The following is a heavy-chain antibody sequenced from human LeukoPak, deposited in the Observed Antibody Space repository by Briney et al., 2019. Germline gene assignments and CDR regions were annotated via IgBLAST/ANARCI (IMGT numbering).Heavy chain of an antibody. J-gene: IGHJ4*02. CDR2: INPNSGGT. CDR1: GYTFTGYY. V-gene: IGHV1-2*06. Sequence: ASVKVSCKASGYTFTGYYMHWVRQAPGQGLEWMGRINPNSGGTNYAQKFQGRVTMTRDTSISTAYMELSRLRSDDTAVYYCASSTSPTGVTAIPGSVDCFDYWGQGTLVTVSS. CDR3: ASSTSPTGVTAIPGSVDCFDY. D-gene: IGHD2-21*02.